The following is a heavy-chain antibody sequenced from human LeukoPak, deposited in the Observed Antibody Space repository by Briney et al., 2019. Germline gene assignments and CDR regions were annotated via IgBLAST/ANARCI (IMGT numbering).Heavy chain of an antibody. CDR3: AKVSRGYGSGSYYPYYYYGMDV. D-gene: IGHD3-10*01. V-gene: IGHV3-30*18. Sequence: GGSLRLSCAASGFTFSSYGMHWVRQAPGKGLEWVALISYDGSNKYYADSVKGRFTISRDNSKNTLYLQMNSLRAEDTAVYYCAKVSRGYGSGSYYPYYYYGMDVWGQGTTVTVSS. CDR1: GFTFSSYG. CDR2: ISYDGSNK. J-gene: IGHJ6*02.